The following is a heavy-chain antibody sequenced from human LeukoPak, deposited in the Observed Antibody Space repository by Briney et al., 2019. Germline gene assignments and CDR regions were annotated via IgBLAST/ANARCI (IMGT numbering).Heavy chain of an antibody. J-gene: IGHJ6*02. Sequence: SETLSLTCTVSGASINSYYWSWILQPPGKGLEWIGCVSYSGSTDYNPALKSRVAISEDTSKSQVSLKLSSVTAADTAVYFCARGKFGDFEDWGQGTTVTVSS. CDR3: ARGKFGDFED. CDR1: GASINSYY. V-gene: IGHV4-59*01. D-gene: IGHD4-17*01. CDR2: VSYSGST.